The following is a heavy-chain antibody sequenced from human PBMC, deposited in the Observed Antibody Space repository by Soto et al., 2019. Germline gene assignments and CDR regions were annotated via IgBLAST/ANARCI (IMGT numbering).Heavy chain of an antibody. CDR3: ARALFGRSTWFDP. V-gene: IGHV4-30-2*01. J-gene: IGHJ5*02. CDR2: IYHSGST. D-gene: IGHD3-16*01. Sequence: SETLSLTCAVSGGSISSGGYSWSWIRQPPGKGLEWIGYIYHSGSTYYNPSLKSRVTISVDRSKNQFSLKLSSVTAADTAVYYWARALFGRSTWFDPWGQGTLVTVSS. CDR1: GGSISSGGYS.